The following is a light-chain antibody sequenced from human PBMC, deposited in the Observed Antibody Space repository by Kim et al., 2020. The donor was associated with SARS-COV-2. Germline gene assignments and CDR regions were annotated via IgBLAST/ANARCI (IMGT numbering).Light chain of an antibody. CDR1: SSDVGGYNY. J-gene: IGLJ2*01. CDR3: SSYTSIATVV. CDR2: EVS. Sequence: GQSITISCTGTSSDVGGYNYGSWYQQHPGKVPNLMIYEVSNRPSGVSNRFSGSKSGNTASLTISGLQAEDEDDYYCSSYTSIATVVFGGGTQLTVL. V-gene: IGLV2-14*03.